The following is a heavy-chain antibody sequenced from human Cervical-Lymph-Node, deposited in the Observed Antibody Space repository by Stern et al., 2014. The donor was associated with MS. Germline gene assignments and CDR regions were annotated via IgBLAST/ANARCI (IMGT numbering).Heavy chain of an antibody. V-gene: IGHV2-5*02. CDR3: AHTTVTFDEAYGLDV. CDR1: GFSLSTSGVG. D-gene: IGHD4-17*01. J-gene: IGHJ6*02. Sequence: ITLKESGPTLVKPTQTLTLTCTFSGFSLSTSGVGVGWIRQPPGKALEWLAVIYWGDDERYNPSLKRSITLNKDASTNQEGLTMANMDPVDTATYYCAHTTVTFDEAYGLDVWGQGTTVTVSS. CDR2: IYWGDDE.